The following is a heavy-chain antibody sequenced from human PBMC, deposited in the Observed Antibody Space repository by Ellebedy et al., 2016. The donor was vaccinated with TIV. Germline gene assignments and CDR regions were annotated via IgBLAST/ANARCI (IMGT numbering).Heavy chain of an antibody. V-gene: IGHV4-59*01. D-gene: IGHD6-25*01. CDR1: GDSITRYY. CDR3: TRSPVSHGPIYGYFDP. Sequence: SETLSLXXSVSGDSITRYYWSWIRQAPGKGLEWIAFMDASGSASYSPSLRSRLTISRDTSSNQFSLRLTSVTDADTAVYFCTRSPVSHGPIYGYFDPWGQGTLATVSS. CDR2: MDASGSA. J-gene: IGHJ5*02.